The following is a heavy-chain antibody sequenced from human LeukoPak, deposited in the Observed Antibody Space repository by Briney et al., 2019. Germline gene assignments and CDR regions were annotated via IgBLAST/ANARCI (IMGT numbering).Heavy chain of an antibody. Sequence: ASVKVSCKASGYTFTGYYMHWVRQAPGQGLEWMGIINPSGGSTSYAQKFQGRVTMTRDTSTSTVYMELSSLRSEDTAVYYCARDPPYYYGSGSYAFDIWGQGTMVTVSS. CDR3: ARDPPYYYGSGSYAFDI. V-gene: IGHV1-46*01. CDR2: INPSGGST. CDR1: GYTFTGYY. D-gene: IGHD3-10*01. J-gene: IGHJ3*02.